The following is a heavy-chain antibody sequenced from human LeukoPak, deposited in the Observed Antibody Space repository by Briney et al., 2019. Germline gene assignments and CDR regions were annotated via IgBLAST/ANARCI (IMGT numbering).Heavy chain of an antibody. CDR3: ARLFYGSHFDY. J-gene: IGHJ4*02. V-gene: IGHV4-59*08. CDR2: IYYSGST. D-gene: IGHD2/OR15-2a*01. Sequence: PSETLSLTCTVSGGSISSYYWSWIRQPAGKGLEWIGYIYYSGSTNYNPSLKSRVTISVDTSKNQFSLKLSSVTAADTAVYYCARLFYGSHFDYWGQGTLVTVSS. CDR1: GGSISSYY.